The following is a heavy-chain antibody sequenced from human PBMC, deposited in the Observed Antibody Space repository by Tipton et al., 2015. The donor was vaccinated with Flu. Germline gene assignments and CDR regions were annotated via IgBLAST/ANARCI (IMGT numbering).Heavy chain of an antibody. Sequence: TLSLTCTVSGGSISGYYWTCIRQPPGKGLEWIGYIYYSGSTNYNPSLKSRVTISVDTSKNQFSLKLSSVTAADTAVYYCATEYRGGGNRYYFDYWGQGTLVTVSS. CDR2: IYYSGST. J-gene: IGHJ4*02. D-gene: IGHD4-23*01. CDR3: ATEYRGGGNRYYFDY. CDR1: GGSISGYY. V-gene: IGHV4-59*07.